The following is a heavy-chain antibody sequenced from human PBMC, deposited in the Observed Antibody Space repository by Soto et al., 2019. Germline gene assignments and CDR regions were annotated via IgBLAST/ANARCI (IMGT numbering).Heavy chain of an antibody. V-gene: IGHV4-30-4*02. CDR1: GGSIINVYYY. CDR3: ASGYYDILTGRDTKYYFDY. J-gene: IGHJ4*02. D-gene: IGHD3-9*01. Sequence: SDTLCLTCTVSGGSIINVYYYWTWIRQPPGKGLEWIGYIYYSGNTYYNPSLKSRVMISVDTSKNQFSLNLSSVTAADTAVYYCASGYYDILTGRDTKYYFDYWGQGALVTVSS. CDR2: IYYSGNT.